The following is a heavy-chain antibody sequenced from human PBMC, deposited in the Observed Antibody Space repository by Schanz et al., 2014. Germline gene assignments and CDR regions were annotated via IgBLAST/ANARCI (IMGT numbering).Heavy chain of an antibody. J-gene: IGHJ4*02. CDR1: GFSFSGFA. Sequence: QVQLVESGGGVVQPGGSLRLSCVASGFSFSGFAVHWVRQAPGKGLEWVSIVSHDGFTKHYADSVRGRFTLSRDNSKNTLYLQMNSLRAEDTAVYYCIRGDIMVVPGAHFWGQGILVTVSS. CDR2: VSHDGFTK. D-gene: IGHD2-2*01. V-gene: IGHV3-30*04. CDR3: IRGDIMVVPGAHF.